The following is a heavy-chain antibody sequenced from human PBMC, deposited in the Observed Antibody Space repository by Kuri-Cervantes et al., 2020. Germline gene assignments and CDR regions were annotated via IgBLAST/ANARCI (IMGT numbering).Heavy chain of an antibody. J-gene: IGHJ4*02. CDR3: ARHTMTYYYDSSGYDY. CDR2: IYHSGST. V-gene: IGHV4-39*01. D-gene: IGHD3-22*01. Sequence: WVRQVPGKGLEWIGSIYHSGSTYYNPSLKSRVTISVDTSKNQFSLKLSSVTAADTAVYYCARHTMTYYYDSSGYDYWGQGTLVTVSS.